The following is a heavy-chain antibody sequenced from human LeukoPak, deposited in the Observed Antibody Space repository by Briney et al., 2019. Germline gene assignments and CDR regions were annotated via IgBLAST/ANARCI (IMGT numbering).Heavy chain of an antibody. CDR2: ISAGGSST. CDR3: AKHDIVVVPAAQYYFDY. Sequence: GGSLRLSCAASGFTFSSYAMSWVRQAPGKGLEWVSSISAGGSSTRYADSVKGRFTISGDNSKYTLYLQMNSLRAEDTAVYYCAKHDIVVVPAAQYYFDYWGQGTLVTVSS. V-gene: IGHV3-23*01. D-gene: IGHD2-2*01. CDR1: GFTFSSYA. J-gene: IGHJ4*02.